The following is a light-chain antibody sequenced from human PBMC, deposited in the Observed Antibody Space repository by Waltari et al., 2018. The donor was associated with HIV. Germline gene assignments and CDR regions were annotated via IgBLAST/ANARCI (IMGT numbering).Light chain of an antibody. CDR2: HAS. V-gene: IGKV3-15*01. CDR1: QSVDNK. CDR3: QQYKNWPPWT. J-gene: IGKJ1*01. Sequence: ETVMTQSPATLSASLGETITLSCRASQSVDNKLAWYRQKPGQSPRLLIYHASTGATGVPGRFSGSGSGTQFSLTISSLQSEDFGIYYCQQYKNWPPWTFGQGTKVEIK.